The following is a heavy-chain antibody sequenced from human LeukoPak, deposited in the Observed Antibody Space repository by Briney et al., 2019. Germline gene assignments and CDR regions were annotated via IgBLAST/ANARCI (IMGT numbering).Heavy chain of an antibody. CDR1: GYTFTSYG. J-gene: IGHJ4*02. V-gene: IGHV1-18*04. Sequence: ASVKVSCKASGYTFTSYGISWVRQPPGQGLEWMGWISAYNGNTNYAQKLQGRVTMTTDTSTSTAYMELRSLRSDDTAVYYCARGQYQLLRRDPAKYYFDYWGQGTLVTVSS. CDR2: ISAYNGNT. CDR3: ARGQYQLLRRDPAKYYFDY. D-gene: IGHD2-2*01.